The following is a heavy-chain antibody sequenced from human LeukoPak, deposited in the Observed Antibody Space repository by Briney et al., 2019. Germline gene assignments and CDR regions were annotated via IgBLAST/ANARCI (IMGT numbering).Heavy chain of an antibody. J-gene: IGHJ3*02. CDR1: GFTFSSYW. CDR3: AKSFWPPGKAAFDI. CDR2: IRYDGSNK. V-gene: IGHV3-30*02. D-gene: IGHD3-3*01. Sequence: GGSLRLSCAASGFTFSSYWMSWVRQAPGKGLEWVAFIRYDGSNKYYADSVKGRFTISRDNSKNTLYLQMNSLRAEDTAVYYCAKSFWPPGKAAFDIWGQGTMVTVSS.